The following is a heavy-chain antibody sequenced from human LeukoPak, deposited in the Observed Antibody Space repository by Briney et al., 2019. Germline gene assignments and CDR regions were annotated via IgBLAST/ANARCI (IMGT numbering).Heavy chain of an antibody. CDR1: GFSMSVYW. Sequence: GGSLRLSCEVSGFSMSVYWMSWVRQAPGKGLEWVGNIKQDGSERNYVDSVKGGFTIPRDNAKKSLYLQMDSLRAEDAAVYYCARDWGAYYHFFDYWGQGTLVTVSS. CDR3: ARDWGAYYHFFDY. CDR2: IKQDGSER. D-gene: IGHD3-22*01. J-gene: IGHJ4*02. V-gene: IGHV3-7*01.